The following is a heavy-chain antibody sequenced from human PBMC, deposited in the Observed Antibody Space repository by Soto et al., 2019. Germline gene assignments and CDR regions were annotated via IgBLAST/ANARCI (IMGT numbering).Heavy chain of an antibody. CDR1: GLTFSDYY. V-gene: IGHV3-11*01. CDR3: ASHTGYSIGWAFDY. Sequence: QVQLVESGGGLVKPGGSLRLSCAASGLTFSDYYMSWIRQAPGKGLEWVSYISSSGSSTYYVDSVKGRFTIFSDNAKNSLYLQMNSLRAEDTAVYYCASHTGYSIGWAFDYWGQGTLVTISS. CDR2: ISSSGSST. D-gene: IGHD6-19*01. J-gene: IGHJ4*02.